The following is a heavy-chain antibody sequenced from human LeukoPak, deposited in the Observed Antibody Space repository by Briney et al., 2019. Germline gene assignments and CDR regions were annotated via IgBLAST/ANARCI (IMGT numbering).Heavy chain of an antibody. CDR2: ISGSGDNT. V-gene: IGHV3-23*01. Sequence: GGSLRLSCAASGFTFSSYAMSWVRQAPGKGLEWVSGISGSGDNTYFADSVKGRFTISRDNSKNTLYVQVNSLGTEDTAAYYCAKGSYYDSSGSFYFDYWGQGTLVTVSS. D-gene: IGHD3-22*01. J-gene: IGHJ4*02. CDR3: AKGSYYDSSGSFYFDY. CDR1: GFTFSSYA.